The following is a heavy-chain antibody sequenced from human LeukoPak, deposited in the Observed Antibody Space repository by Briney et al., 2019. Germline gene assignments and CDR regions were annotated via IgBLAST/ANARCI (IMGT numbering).Heavy chain of an antibody. CDR3: ARMDMAAAGTVGNWFDP. J-gene: IGHJ5*02. D-gene: IGHD6-13*01. V-gene: IGHV4-59*01. CDR1: GGSISSYY. Sequence: SETLSLTCTVSGGSISSYYWSWIRQPPGKGLEWIGYIYYSGSTNYNPSLKSRVTISVDTSKNQFSLKLSSVTAADTAVYYCARMDMAAAGTVGNWFDPWGQGTLVTVSS. CDR2: IYYSGST.